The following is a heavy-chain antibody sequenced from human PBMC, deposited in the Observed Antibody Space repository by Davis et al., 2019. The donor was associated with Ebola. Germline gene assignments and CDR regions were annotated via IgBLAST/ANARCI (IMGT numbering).Heavy chain of an antibody. CDR1: GYIFPSYW. CDR3: ASGTAEYSSSSAAFDI. Sequence: GESLKISCKGSGYIFPSYWIGWVRQMPGKGLEWMGRIDPSDSYTNYSPSFQGHVTISADKSISTAYLQWSSLKASDTAMYYCASGTAEYSSSSAAFDIWGQGTMVTVSS. J-gene: IGHJ3*02. D-gene: IGHD6-6*01. V-gene: IGHV5-10-1*01. CDR2: IDPSDSYT.